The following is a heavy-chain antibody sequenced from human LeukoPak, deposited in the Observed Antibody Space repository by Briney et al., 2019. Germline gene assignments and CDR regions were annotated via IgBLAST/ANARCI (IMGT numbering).Heavy chain of an antibody. Sequence: GGSARLSCEASGFTFSMYSMAWVRQAPGKGLEWVPVINDRGGYIQDADSVKGRFTISRDNSQNTLFLQMNSLRDEDTAVYYCVKERDRGIEVAVDFDYWGQGTLVTVSS. J-gene: IGHJ4*02. CDR1: GFTFSMYS. V-gene: IGHV3-23*01. CDR3: VKERDRGIEVAVDFDY. D-gene: IGHD6-19*01. CDR2: INDRGGYI.